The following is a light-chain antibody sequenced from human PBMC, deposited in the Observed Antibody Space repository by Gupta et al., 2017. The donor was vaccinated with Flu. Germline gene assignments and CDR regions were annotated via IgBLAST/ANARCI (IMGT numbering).Light chain of an antibody. V-gene: IGKV1-9*01. CDR3: EQEDNSPFT. CDR2: ATS. Sequence: PSFMSASVGDRVTITCRASQGMGSYLAWYQQKPGKAPKLLIYATSTVKSGVPSRFSGSGSGTEFTLTIDSRQPEDFGNYYCEQEDNSPFTFGHGTKVDVK. J-gene: IGKJ3*01. CDR1: QGMGSY.